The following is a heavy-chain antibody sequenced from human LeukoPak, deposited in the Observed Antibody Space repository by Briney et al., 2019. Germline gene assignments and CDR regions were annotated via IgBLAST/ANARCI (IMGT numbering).Heavy chain of an antibody. D-gene: IGHD2-2*01. CDR2: IYPGDSDT. CDR3: ARSFDCTTTSCYPFDY. V-gene: IGHV5-51*01. Sequence: GESLQISCQASGYSFTNYWIGWVRQMPGKGLEWMGIIYPGDSDTRYSPSFQGQVTISADKSITTAYLQWSSLKASDTAMYYCARSFDCTTTSCYPFDYWGQGTLVTVSS. CDR1: GYSFTNYW. J-gene: IGHJ4*02.